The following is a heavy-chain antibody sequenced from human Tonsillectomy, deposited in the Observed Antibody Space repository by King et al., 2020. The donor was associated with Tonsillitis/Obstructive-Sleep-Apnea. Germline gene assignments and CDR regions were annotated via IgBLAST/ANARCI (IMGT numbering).Heavy chain of an antibody. V-gene: IGHV4-34*01. CDR1: GGSFSGYY. CDR3: GTNAGDYYYYMDV. CDR2: INHSGST. Sequence: QVQLQQWGAGLLKPSETLSPTSGVYGGSFSGYYWSWIRQPPGKGLEWIGEINHSGSTDYNSSLKSRVTISSDTSKNQFSLRLTSVTAADTAVYYCGTNAGDYYYYMDVWGKGTTVTVSS. D-gene: IGHD2-2*01. J-gene: IGHJ6*03.